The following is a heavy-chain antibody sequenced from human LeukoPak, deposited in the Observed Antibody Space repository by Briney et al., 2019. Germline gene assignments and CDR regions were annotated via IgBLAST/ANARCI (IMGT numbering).Heavy chain of an antibody. D-gene: IGHD1-26*01. CDR3: ARSGSYSFDY. CDR2: ISYDGSNK. Sequence: PGGSLRLSCAASGFTFNNYAIHWARQAPGKGLEWVAVISYDGSNKYYADSVKGRFTISRDNSKNTLYLQMNSLRAEDTAVYYCARSGSYSFDYWGQGTLVTVSS. V-gene: IGHV3-30-3*01. J-gene: IGHJ4*02. CDR1: GFTFNNYA.